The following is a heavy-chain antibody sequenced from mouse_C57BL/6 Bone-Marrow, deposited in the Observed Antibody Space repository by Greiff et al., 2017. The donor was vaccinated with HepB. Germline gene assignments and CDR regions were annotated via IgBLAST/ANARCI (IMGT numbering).Heavy chain of an antibody. CDR3: ARHYYGSTSWFAY. Sequence: EVKLMESGGGLVKPGGSLKLSCAASGFTFSSYTMSWVRQTPEKRLEWVATISGGGGNTYYPDSVKGRFTISRDNAKNTLYLQMSSLRSEDTALYYCARHYYGSTSWFAYWGHGTLVTVSA. CDR1: GFTFSSYT. CDR2: ISGGGGNT. D-gene: IGHD1-1*01. J-gene: IGHJ3*01. V-gene: IGHV5-9*01.